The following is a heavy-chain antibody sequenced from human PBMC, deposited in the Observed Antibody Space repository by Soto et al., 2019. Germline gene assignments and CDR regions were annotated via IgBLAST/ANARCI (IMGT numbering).Heavy chain of an antibody. Sequence: QVQLVQSGAEVKKPGASVKVSCKASGYTFTGYYMHWVRQAPGQGLEWMGWINPNSGGTNYAQKFQGWVTMTRDTSISTAYMELSRLRSDDTAVYYCARSVTMVRGVTYYYYYYGMDVWGQGTTVTVSS. CDR2: INPNSGGT. J-gene: IGHJ6*02. CDR3: ARSVTMVRGVTYYYYYYGMDV. V-gene: IGHV1-2*04. CDR1: GYTFTGYY. D-gene: IGHD3-10*01.